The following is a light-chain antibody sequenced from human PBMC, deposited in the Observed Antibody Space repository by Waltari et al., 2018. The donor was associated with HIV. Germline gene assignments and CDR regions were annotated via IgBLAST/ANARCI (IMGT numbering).Light chain of an antibody. CDR3: TSYAGSTPVV. J-gene: IGLJ2*01. Sequence: QSALPQPPSASASPGQSVTISCTGTSSDVGCYNYVSWYQQHPGKAPKLMIYEVSKRPSGVPDRFSGSKSGNTASLTVSGLQAEDEADYYCTSYAGSTPVVFGGGTKLTVL. CDR1: SSDVGCYNY. V-gene: IGLV2-8*01. CDR2: EVS.